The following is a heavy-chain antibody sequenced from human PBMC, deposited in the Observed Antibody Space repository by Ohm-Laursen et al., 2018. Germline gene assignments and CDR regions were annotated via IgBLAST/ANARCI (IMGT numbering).Heavy chain of an antibody. CDR3: ARHRGVGATLGYDWFDP. V-gene: IGHV4-59*08. J-gene: IGHJ5*02. D-gene: IGHD1-26*01. Sequence: LSLTCTVSGGSISRYYWSWIRQPAGKGLEWIGYIYYSGSTNYNPSLKSRVTISVDTSKNHFSLKLSSVTAADTAVYYCARHRGVGATLGYDWFDPWGQGTLVTVSS. CDR2: IYYSGST. CDR1: GGSISRYY.